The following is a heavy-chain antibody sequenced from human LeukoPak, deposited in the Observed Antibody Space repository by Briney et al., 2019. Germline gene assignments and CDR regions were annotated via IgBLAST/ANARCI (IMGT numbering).Heavy chain of an antibody. Sequence: PGGSLRLSCAASGFTFRSYSMNWVRQAPGKGLEWVSSISSSSSYIYYADSVKGRFTISRDNAKNSLYLQMNSLRAEDTAVYYCARDGRGDWDFDYWGQGTLVTVSS. CDR3: ARDGRGDWDFDY. CDR2: ISSSSSYI. CDR1: GFTFRSYS. J-gene: IGHJ4*02. V-gene: IGHV3-21*01. D-gene: IGHD1-1*01.